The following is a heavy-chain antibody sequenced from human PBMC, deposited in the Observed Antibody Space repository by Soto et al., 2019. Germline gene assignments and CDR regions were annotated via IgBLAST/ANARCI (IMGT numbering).Heavy chain of an antibody. CDR1: GFTFSSYA. D-gene: IGHD3-22*01. V-gene: IGHV3-23*01. CDR3: AKAQDGRVVVIGFDY. J-gene: IGHJ4*02. CDR2: ISDGGTNT. Sequence: GGSLRLSCAASGFTFSSYAMNWVRQAPGKGLEWVSGISDGGTNTYYAASVKGRFTISRDNSKNTLYLQMNSLRAEDTAVYYCAKAQDGRVVVIGFDYWGQGTLVTVSS.